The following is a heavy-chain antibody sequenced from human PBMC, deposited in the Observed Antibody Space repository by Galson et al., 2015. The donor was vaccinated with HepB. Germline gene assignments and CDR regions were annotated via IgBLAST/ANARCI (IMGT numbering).Heavy chain of an antibody. Sequence: SLRLSCAASGFTFSDAWMSWVRQAPGKELEWVGRIKSRTFGGTADYGTPVKGRFTISRDDSKHTLSLLMNSLKTEDTAVYYCTTTVRPEDFVDYWGQGSLVTVSS. CDR2: IKSRTFGGTA. J-gene: IGHJ4*02. D-gene: IGHD1-14*01. V-gene: IGHV3-15*01. CDR3: TTTVRPEDFVDY. CDR1: GFTFSDAW.